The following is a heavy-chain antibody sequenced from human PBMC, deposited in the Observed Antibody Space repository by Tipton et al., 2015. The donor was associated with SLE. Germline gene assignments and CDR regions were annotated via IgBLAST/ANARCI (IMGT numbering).Heavy chain of an antibody. CDR1: GGSISSGSYY. CDR2: IDHSGST. J-gene: IGHJ6*03. V-gene: IGHV4-61*10. D-gene: IGHD6-19*01. Sequence: TLSITCTVSGGSISSGSYYWSWIRQPAGKGLEWIGSIDHSGSTYFNPSLKSRVTISLDTSTNQFSLKLNSVTAADTAVYYCARCSSGWYNIFYYYMDVWGKGTTVTVSS. CDR3: ARCSSGWYNIFYYYMDV.